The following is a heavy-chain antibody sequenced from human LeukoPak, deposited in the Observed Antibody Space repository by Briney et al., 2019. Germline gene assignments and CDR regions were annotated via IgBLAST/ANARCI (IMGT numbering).Heavy chain of an antibody. D-gene: IGHD5-18*01. CDR1: GYTFTSYD. Sequence: VSVKVSCKASGYTFTSYDINWVRQATGQGLEWMGWMNPNSGNTKYAQKVQGRVSMTTDTSTSTAYMELRSLRSDDTALYYCARVSCGYNCHYGMDVWGQGTTVTVSS. CDR3: ARVSCGYNCHYGMDV. J-gene: IGHJ6*02. CDR2: MNPNSGNT. V-gene: IGHV1-8*01.